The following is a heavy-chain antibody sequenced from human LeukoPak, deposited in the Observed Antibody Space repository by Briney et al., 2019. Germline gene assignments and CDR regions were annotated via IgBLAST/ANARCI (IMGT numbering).Heavy chain of an antibody. D-gene: IGHD3-22*01. CDR3: ARDSVVIPETDHAFAI. CDR1: GGSISSYY. CDR2: IYYSGST. J-gene: IGHJ3*02. V-gene: IGHV4-59*01. Sequence: SETLSLTCTVSGGSISSYYWSWLRQPPGKGLEWLGYIYYSGSTNYNPSLKSRVTISIDRSKNQFSLKLSSVTAADTAVYYCARDSVVIPETDHAFAIWGQGTMVTVSS.